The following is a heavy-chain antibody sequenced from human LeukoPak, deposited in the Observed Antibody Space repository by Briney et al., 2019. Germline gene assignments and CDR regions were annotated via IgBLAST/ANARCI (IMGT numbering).Heavy chain of an antibody. CDR1: GGSISSGSYY. J-gene: IGHJ4*02. V-gene: IGHV4-61*02. Sequence: SETLSLTCTVSGGSISSGSYYWSWIRQPAGKGLEWIGRIYTSGSTNYNPSLKSRVTISVDTSKNQFSLKLSSVTAADTAVYYCARDGGDVDGFDYWGQGTLVTVSS. D-gene: IGHD2-21*02. CDR2: IYTSGST. CDR3: ARDGGDVDGFDY.